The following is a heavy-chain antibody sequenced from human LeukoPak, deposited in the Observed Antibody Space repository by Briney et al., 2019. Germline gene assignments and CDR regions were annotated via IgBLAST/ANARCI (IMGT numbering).Heavy chain of an antibody. D-gene: IGHD1-26*01. CDR1: GVSISSYY. CDR2: IYTSGST. CDR3: ASGSKGSYSALYFDY. J-gene: IGHJ4*02. V-gene: IGHV4-4*07. Sequence: SETLSLTCTVSGVSISSYYWSWIRQPPGKGLEWVGRIYTSGSTNYNPSLKSRVTMSVDTSKNQFSLKLSSVTAADTAVYYCASGSKGSYSALYFDYWGQGTLVTVSS.